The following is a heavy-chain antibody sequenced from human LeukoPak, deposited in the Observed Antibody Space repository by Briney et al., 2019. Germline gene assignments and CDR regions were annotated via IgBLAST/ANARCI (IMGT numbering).Heavy chain of an antibody. D-gene: IGHD1-1*01. CDR2: IYYSGST. CDR1: VGSISSSSYY. V-gene: IGHV4-39*01. Sequence: SETLSLTCTVSVGSISSSSYYWGWIRQPPGKGLEWIGSIYYSGSTYYNPSLKSRVTISVDTSKNQFSLKLSSVTAADTAVYYCARHNEDYYFDYWGQGTLVTVSP. J-gene: IGHJ4*02. CDR3: ARHNEDYYFDY.